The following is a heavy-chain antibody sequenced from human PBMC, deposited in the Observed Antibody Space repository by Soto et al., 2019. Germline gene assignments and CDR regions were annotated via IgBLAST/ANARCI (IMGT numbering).Heavy chain of an antibody. J-gene: IGHJ1*01. CDR3: AFSGYGAKSYLLDPSSRGNVVIGEY. V-gene: IGHV4-59*01. Sequence: SKNLSLTCSFSGASITSYYYTWIRQTPEKGLEWIGYIYLGGSINYNPSFKSRVIISVDTSKNQFSVRLSSVTPADTAVYYCAFSGYGAKSYLLDPSSRGNVVIGEY. CDR2: IYLGGSI. D-gene: IGHD3-22*01. CDR1: GASITSYY.